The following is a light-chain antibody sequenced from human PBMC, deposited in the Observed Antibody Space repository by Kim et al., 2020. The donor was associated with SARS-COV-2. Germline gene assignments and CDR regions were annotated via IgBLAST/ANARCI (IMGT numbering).Light chain of an antibody. V-gene: IGLV1-44*01. CDR3: AAWDDSPDGYVV. CDR2: TNN. J-gene: IGLJ2*01. Sequence: QSVLTQPPSVSGTTGQRVSISCSGSTSNIETNTVNWYQQLPGAAPKLLIHTNNQRPSGVPDRFSGSRFGTSASLTISGLQSEDEADYFCAAWDDSPDGYVVFGGGTQLTVL. CDR1: TSNIETNT.